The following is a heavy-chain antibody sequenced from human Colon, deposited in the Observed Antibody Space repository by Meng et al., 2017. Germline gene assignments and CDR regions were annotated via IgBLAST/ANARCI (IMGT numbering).Heavy chain of an antibody. CDR1: GYTFTAYY. J-gene: IGHJ4*02. CDR2: INPNTGDT. CDR3: AREGNKGQQVEEFDY. D-gene: IGHD6-13*01. V-gene: IGHV1-2*06. Sequence: QGERVQSGAEVKKPGASVKVSCKASGYTFTAYYVHWVRQAPGQGLEWMGRINPNTGDTNYAQKFQGRVTMTRDTSISTAYMELSRLSSDDTAVYYCAREGNKGQQVEEFDYWGQGTLVTVSS.